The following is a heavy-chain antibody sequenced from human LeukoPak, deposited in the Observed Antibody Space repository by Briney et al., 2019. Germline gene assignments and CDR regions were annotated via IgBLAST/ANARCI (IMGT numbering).Heavy chain of an antibody. Sequence: GGSLRLSCTASGFTVSNKYMSWVRQAPGKGLEWVSISYSDSNTNYADSVKGRFTISRDTSQNTLSLQMNSLRAEDTAVYYCVRKNRDFNAAFDIWGQGTVVTVSS. CDR3: VRKNRDFNAAFDI. CDR1: GFTVSNKY. D-gene: IGHD1-14*01. J-gene: IGHJ3*02. V-gene: IGHV3-53*01. CDR2: SYSDSNT.